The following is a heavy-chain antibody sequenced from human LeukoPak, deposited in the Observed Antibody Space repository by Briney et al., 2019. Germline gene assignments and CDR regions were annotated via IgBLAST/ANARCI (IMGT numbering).Heavy chain of an antibody. CDR2: ISGSGGST. CDR3: AKSGYGGNRHAFDI. V-gene: IGHV3-23*01. Sequence: GGSLRLSCAASGFTFDDYGMSWVRQAPGKGLEWVSAISGSGGSTYYADSVKGRFTISRDNSKNTLYLQMNSLRAEDTAVYYCAKSGYGGNRHAFDIWGQGTMVTVSS. CDR1: GFTFDDYG. D-gene: IGHD4-23*01. J-gene: IGHJ3*02.